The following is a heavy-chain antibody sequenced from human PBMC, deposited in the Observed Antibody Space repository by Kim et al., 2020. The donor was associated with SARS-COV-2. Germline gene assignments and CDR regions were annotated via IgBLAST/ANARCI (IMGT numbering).Heavy chain of an antibody. Sequence: SETLSLTCTVSGGSIGTTNYFWGWIRQPPGKGLEWIATVSFSGTTYYNPSLKSRVTISIDTSKNQFSLKLNSVTAADTAMHYCARPPRGISRRAFDIWGQGTMVTVSS. J-gene: IGHJ3*02. CDR3: ARPPRGISRRAFDI. CDR2: VSFSGTT. CDR1: GGSIGTTNYF. D-gene: IGHD3-3*01. V-gene: IGHV4-39*01.